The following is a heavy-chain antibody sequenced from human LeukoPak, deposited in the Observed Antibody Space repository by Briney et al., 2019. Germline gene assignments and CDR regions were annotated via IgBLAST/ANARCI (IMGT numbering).Heavy chain of an antibody. J-gene: IGHJ4*02. CDR2: VSGSGSAT. CDR1: GFTFTNYA. Sequence: GGSLRLSCAASGFTFTNYAMSWVRQAPEKGLEWVSVVSGSGSATYYADSVKSRFTISRDNSKNTLYLQMNSLRAEDTAVYYCAKDIGSLGVDSYNDYWGQGALVTVSS. CDR3: AKDIGSLGVDSYNDY. V-gene: IGHV3-23*01. D-gene: IGHD3-3*01.